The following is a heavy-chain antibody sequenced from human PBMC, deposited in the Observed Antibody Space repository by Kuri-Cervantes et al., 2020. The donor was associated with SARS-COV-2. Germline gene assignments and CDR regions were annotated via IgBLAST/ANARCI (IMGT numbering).Heavy chain of an antibody. CDR2: IGTNNGNK. J-gene: IGHJ6*02. D-gene: IGHD2-2*01. CDR1: GYSLTNYD. V-gene: IGHV1-18*01. CDR3: ARKGVVVPTPVDYYYAMDV. Sequence: AAVKVSCKASGYSLTNYDMIWVRQAPGQGLEWMGWIGTNNGNKVYAQKFQGRVTMTPDTSTNTASMELTSLRSDDTAVYYCARKGVVVPTPVDYYYAMDVWGQGTTVTVSS.